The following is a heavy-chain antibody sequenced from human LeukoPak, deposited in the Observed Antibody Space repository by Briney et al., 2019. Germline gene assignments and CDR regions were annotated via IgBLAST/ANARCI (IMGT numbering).Heavy chain of an antibody. CDR2: IIPIFGTA. J-gene: IGHJ4*02. CDR1: GGTFSSYA. Sequence: GASVKVSCKASGGTFSSYAINWVRQAPGQGLEWMGGIIPIFGTADYAQKFQGRVTITADESTSTAYMELNSLRSEDTAVYYCARDPSMIRGENTPYFDYWGQGTLVTVSS. V-gene: IGHV1-69*13. CDR3: ARDPSMIRGENTPYFDY. D-gene: IGHD3-10*01.